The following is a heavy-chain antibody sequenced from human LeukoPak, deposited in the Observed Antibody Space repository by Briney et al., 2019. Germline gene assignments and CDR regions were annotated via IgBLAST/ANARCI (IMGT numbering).Heavy chain of an antibody. CDR1: GGSVSSGSYY. Sequence: SETLPLTCTVSGGSVSSGSYYWGWIRQAPGKGLEWIGNIDYSGSTYNNLSLKSRVTISVDTSKNQVSLKLSSVTAADTAVYYCVRRGTTGTDFDYWGQGTLVTVSS. J-gene: IGHJ4*02. CDR2: IDYSGST. V-gene: IGHV4-39*01. CDR3: VRRGTTGTDFDY. D-gene: IGHD1-1*01.